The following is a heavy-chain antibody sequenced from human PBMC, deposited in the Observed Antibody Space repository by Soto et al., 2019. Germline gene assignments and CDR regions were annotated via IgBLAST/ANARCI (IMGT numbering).Heavy chain of an antibody. CDR3: ARCGNWNYASDH. D-gene: IGHD1-7*01. Sequence: QVQLVQSGAEVKKPGASVKVSCEASGYTFTSSGFTWVRQAPGQGLEWMGWISTYNGNTNYAQKLQGRVTMTTDTSTSTAYMELGSLRSDDTAVYYCARCGNWNYASDHWGQGTLVTVSS. V-gene: IGHV1-18*01. CDR1: GYTFTSSG. J-gene: IGHJ4*02. CDR2: ISTYNGNT.